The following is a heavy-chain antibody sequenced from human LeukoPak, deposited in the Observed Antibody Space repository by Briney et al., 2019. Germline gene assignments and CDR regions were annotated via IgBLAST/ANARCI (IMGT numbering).Heavy chain of an antibody. J-gene: IGHJ4*02. D-gene: IGHD3-3*01. CDR1: GGSISSYY. Sequence: PSETLSLTCSVSGGSISSYYLSWIRQPAGKGLEWIGRIYTTGSTDYNPLLKSRVTMSVDTSKNQFSLNLSSVTAADTAVYYCARDVRGWSGFDYWGQGTLVTVSS. V-gene: IGHV4-4*07. CDR3: ARDVRGWSGFDY. CDR2: IYTTGST.